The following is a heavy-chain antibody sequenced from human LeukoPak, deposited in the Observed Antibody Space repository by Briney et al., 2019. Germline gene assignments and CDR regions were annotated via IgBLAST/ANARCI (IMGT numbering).Heavy chain of an antibody. D-gene: IGHD3-22*01. CDR3: ARDGGTMIVVVTMYYFDY. Sequence: GGSLRPSCAASGFTFSSYAMHWVRQAPGKGLEWVAVISYDGSNKYYADSVKGRFTISRDNSKNTLYLQMNSLRAEDTAVYYCARDGGTMIVVVTMYYFDYWGQGTLVTVSS. CDR2: ISYDGSNK. CDR1: GFTFSSYA. J-gene: IGHJ4*02. V-gene: IGHV3-30-3*01.